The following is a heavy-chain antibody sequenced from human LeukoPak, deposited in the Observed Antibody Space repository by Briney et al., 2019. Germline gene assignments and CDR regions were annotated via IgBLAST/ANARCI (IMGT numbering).Heavy chain of an antibody. J-gene: IGHJ6*03. Sequence: ASVKVSCKASGYPFTSYGISWVRQAPGQGLVWMGWIGDYDGATNYAQKFQGRVTMTTDTSSSTAYMELRSLRSDDTAVYYCARAHAPPTYYYDSSGYKRYYYYYMDVWGKGTTVTVSS. D-gene: IGHD3-22*01. CDR1: GYPFTSYG. CDR2: IGDYDGAT. CDR3: ARAHAPPTYYYDSSGYKRYYYYYMDV. V-gene: IGHV1-18*01.